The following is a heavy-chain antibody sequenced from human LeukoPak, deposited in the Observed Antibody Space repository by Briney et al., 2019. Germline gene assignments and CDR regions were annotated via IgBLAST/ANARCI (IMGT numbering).Heavy chain of an antibody. CDR3: AREGTTGWAF. D-gene: IGHD1-1*01. CDR1: LDSTTSNF. J-gene: IGHJ4*02. V-gene: IGHV4-59*01. Sequence: SETLSLTCTVSLDSTTSNFWSWVRQPPGKGLEWIGYIYSSGSTKYNPSLKSRVTMSVDTSKNQFSLKLSSVTAADTAVYFCAREGTTGWAFWGQGTLVTVSS. CDR2: IYSSGST.